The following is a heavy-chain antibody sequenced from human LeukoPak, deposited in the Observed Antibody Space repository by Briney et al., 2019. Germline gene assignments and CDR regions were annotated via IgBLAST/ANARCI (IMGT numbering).Heavy chain of an antibody. J-gene: IGHJ5*02. D-gene: IGHD3-22*01. CDR1: GFTFSNYS. CDR2: ISSSSSYI. Sequence: PGGSLRLSCAASGFTFSNYSMNWVRQAPGKGLEWVSSISSSSSYIFYADSVRGRFTISRDNAENSLYLQMNSLRAEDTAVYYCARADSSGYSPWGQGTLVTVSS. V-gene: IGHV3-21*06. CDR3: ARADSSGYSP.